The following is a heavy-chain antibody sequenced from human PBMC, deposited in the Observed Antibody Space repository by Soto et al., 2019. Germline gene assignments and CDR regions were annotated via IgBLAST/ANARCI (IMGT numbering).Heavy chain of an antibody. V-gene: IGHV1-8*01. CDR2: MNPNSGNT. J-gene: IGHJ4*02. CDR1: VYTFTSYD. CDR3: ARGSFIAVAPRPATV. D-gene: IGHD6-19*01. Sequence: ASVKVSCKASVYTFTSYDINWVRQAPGQGLEWMGWMNPNSGNTGYAQKFQGRVTMTRNTSISTAYMELSSLRSEDTAVYYCARGSFIAVAPRPATVWGQGTLVTVSS.